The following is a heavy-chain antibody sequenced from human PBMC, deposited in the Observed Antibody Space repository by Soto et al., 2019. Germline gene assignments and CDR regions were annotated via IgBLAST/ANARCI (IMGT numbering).Heavy chain of an antibody. CDR3: ARDGCTNGVCYLGY. D-gene: IGHD2-8*01. J-gene: IGHJ4*02. V-gene: IGHV1-18*01. Sequence: ASVKVSCKASGYTFTSYGISWVRQAPGQGLEWMGWISAYNGNTNYAQKLQGRVTMTTDTSTSTAYMELRSPRSDDTAVFYCARDGCTNGVCYLGYWGQGTLVTVSS. CDR1: GYTFTSYG. CDR2: ISAYNGNT.